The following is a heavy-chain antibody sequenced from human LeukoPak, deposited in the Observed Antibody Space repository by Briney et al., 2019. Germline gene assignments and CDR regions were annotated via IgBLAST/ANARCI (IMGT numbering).Heavy chain of an antibody. CDR1: GFTFSSYW. V-gene: IGHV3-74*01. Sequence: PGGSLRLSCAASGFTFSSYWMHWVRQAPGKGLVWVSRINSDGSSTSYADSVKGRFTIPRDNAKNSLYLQMNSLRAEDTALYYCARVGARVRYFDWLLSYFDYWGQGTLVTVSS. CDR2: INSDGSST. J-gene: IGHJ4*02. CDR3: ARVGARVRYFDWLLSYFDY. D-gene: IGHD3-9*01.